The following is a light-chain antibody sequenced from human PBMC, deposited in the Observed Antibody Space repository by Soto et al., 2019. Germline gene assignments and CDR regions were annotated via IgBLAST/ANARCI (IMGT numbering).Light chain of an antibody. CDR2: WAS. V-gene: IGKV4-1*01. CDR3: QQYYSTPRT. J-gene: IGKJ1*01. CDR1: RSVFYNSNNKNY. Sequence: DVMMTQSTDSLALLLGERATVICKTCRSVFYNSNNKNYLAWYQQKPGQPPKLLIYWASTRESGVPDRFSGSGSGTEFTLTISSLQAEDVAVYYCQQYYSTPRTFGQGTKVDIK.